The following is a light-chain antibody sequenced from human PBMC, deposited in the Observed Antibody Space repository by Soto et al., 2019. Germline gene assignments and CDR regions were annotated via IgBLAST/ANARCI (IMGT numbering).Light chain of an antibody. CDR1: NIGSKS. Sequence: SYELAQPPSVSVAPGQTARITCGGNNIGSKSVHWYQQKPGQAPVLVVYDDTDRPSGIPERFSGSNSGNTATLTISRVEGGDEADFYCQVWDNSSDQYVFGTGTKVTVL. CDR3: QVWDNSSDQYV. J-gene: IGLJ1*01. CDR2: DDT. V-gene: IGLV3-21*02.